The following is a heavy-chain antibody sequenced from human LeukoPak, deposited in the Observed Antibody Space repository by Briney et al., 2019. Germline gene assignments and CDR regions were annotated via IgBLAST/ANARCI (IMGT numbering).Heavy chain of an antibody. J-gene: IGHJ5*02. CDR3: ARGYYYDSNRFDP. Sequence: GGSLRLSCAASGFTFSSYAMHWVRQAPGKGLEWVAVISYDGSDKYYADSVKGRFTISRDNSKNTLYLQMNSLRAEDTAVYYCARGYYYDSNRFDPWGQGTLVTVSS. CDR2: ISYDGSDK. V-gene: IGHV3-30-3*01. D-gene: IGHD3-22*01. CDR1: GFTFSSYA.